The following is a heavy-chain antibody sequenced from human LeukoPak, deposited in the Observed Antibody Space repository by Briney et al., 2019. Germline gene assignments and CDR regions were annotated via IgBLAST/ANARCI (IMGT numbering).Heavy chain of an antibody. CDR2: FDLEDGET. Sequence: ASVKVSCKVSGYTLTKLYIHWVRQAPGKGLEWMGGFDLEDGETIYAQQFQGRVTMTEDTSSDTAYMELKNLRSEDTAVYYCGTLRWHIIELHYYYAMDVWGQGTTVTVSS. D-gene: IGHD2-21*01. V-gene: IGHV1-24*01. J-gene: IGHJ6*02. CDR3: GTLRWHIIELHYYYAMDV. CDR1: GYTLTKLY.